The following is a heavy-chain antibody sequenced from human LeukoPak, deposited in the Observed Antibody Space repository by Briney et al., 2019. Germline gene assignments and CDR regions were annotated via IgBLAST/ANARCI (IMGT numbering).Heavy chain of an antibody. CDR3: AKGDTYYDLLTCFDF. D-gene: IGHD3-9*01. V-gene: IGHV3-23*01. CDR2: FSASSTIT. Sequence: PGGSLRLSCAASGFDFSSYGMSWVRQSPGKGLEWVSTFSASSTITYYADSVKGRFTISRDNSKNTLYLQMNSRRDEDTAVYYCAKGDTYYDLLTCFDFWGPGTLVTVSS. J-gene: IGHJ4*02. CDR1: GFDFSSYG.